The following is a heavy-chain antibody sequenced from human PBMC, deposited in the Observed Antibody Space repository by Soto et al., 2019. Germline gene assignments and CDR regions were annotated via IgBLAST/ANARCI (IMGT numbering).Heavy chain of an antibody. J-gene: IGHJ4*02. V-gene: IGHV1-3*01. CDR3: ARDTGDGTFDF. D-gene: IGHD7-27*01. CDR2: INAGYGNT. CDR1: GYTFSSYA. Sequence: ASVKVSCKASGYTFSSYAMHWVRQAPGQRLEWMGWINAGYGNTKSSQKFQDRVTISRNTSASTAYMELTSLRSEDTAVYYCARDTGDGTFDFWGQGTLVTVSS.